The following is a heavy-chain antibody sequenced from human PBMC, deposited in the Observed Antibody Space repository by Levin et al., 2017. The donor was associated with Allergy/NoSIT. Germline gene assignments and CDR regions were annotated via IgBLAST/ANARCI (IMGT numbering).Heavy chain of an antibody. V-gene: IGHV4-30-2*01. J-gene: IGHJ2*01. Sequence: PSETLSLTCAVSGGSISSGGYSWSWIRQPPGKGLEWIGYIYHSGSTYYNPSLKSRVTISVDRSKNQFSLKLSSVTAADTAVYYCARGRIGAANWDHWYFDLWGRGTLVTVSS. CDR2: IYHSGST. D-gene: IGHD7-27*01. CDR1: GGSISSGGYS. CDR3: ARGRIGAANWDHWYFDL.